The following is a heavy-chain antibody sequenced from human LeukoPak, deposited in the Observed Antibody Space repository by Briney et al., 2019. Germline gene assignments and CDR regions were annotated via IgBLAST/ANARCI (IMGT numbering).Heavy chain of an antibody. Sequence: GGSLNISCKCPGSTFITNSSTWAGQMPGKGLDWMGISDPIDAYTTTNPSCQGHAPKSDDKPISPACLQWTSLKASSPAMNYCARLRGIADRPSDYWGQGALVTVSS. CDR1: GSTFITNS. CDR3: ARLRGIADRPSDY. CDR2: SDPIDAYT. D-gene: IGHD6-6*01. J-gene: IGHJ4*02. V-gene: IGHV5-10-1*01.